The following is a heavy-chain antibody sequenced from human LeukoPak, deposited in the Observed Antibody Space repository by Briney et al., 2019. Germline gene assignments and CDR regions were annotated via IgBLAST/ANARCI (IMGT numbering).Heavy chain of an antibody. CDR1: GGSFRGYY. CDR2: IIHSGST. D-gene: IGHD2-8*01. J-gene: IGHJ3*02. CDR3: AAHRATSLSSDAFDI. Sequence: SETLSLTCAVCGGSFRGYYWSLIRQPPGKGLEWIGEIIHSGSTNYNPSLKSRVTISVDTSKNQFSLNLSSVTAADTAVYYCAAHRATSLSSDAFDIWGQGTMVTVSS. V-gene: IGHV4-34*12.